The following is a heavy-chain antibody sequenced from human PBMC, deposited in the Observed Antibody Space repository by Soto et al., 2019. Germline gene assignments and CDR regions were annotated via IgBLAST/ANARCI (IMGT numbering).Heavy chain of an antibody. CDR3: AGSGITGTKYYYYGMDV. CDR1: GYSFTSYW. D-gene: IGHD1-20*01. Sequence: PGESLKISCKGSGYSFTSYWISWVRQMPGKGLEWMGRIDPSDSYTNYSPSFQGHVTISADKSISTAYLQWSSLKASDTAMYYCAGSGITGTKYYYYGMDVWGQGTTVTVSS. CDR2: IDPSDSYT. J-gene: IGHJ6*02. V-gene: IGHV5-10-1*01.